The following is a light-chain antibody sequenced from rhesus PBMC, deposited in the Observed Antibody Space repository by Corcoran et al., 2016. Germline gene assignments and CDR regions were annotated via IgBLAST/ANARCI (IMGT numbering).Light chain of an antibody. J-gene: IGKJ1*01. CDR2: KAY. CDR1: QDISSY. V-gene: IGKV1-25*01. Sequence: DIQMTQSPSSLSASVGDRVTITCRTSQDISSYLAWYQQKPGTAPNLLIYKAYTLKSGVPSRFSGSGSGTDFTLTISSLQPEDFATYFCQQRNSYPWTFGQGTKVEIK. CDR3: QQRNSYPWT.